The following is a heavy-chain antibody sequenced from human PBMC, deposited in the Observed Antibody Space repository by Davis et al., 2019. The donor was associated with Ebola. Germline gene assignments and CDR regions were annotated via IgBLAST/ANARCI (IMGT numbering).Heavy chain of an antibody. CDR1: GGSISSYY. Sequence: PSETLSLTCTVSGGSISSYYWNWIRQPPGKGLEWIASISYSGSTNYNPSLKSRVTISVGTSKNQFSLNLSSVTAADTAVYYCARQWQRLAWFDPWGQGTLVTVSS. V-gene: IGHV4-59*01. D-gene: IGHD6-25*01. CDR3: ARQWQRLAWFDP. CDR2: ISYSGST. J-gene: IGHJ5*02.